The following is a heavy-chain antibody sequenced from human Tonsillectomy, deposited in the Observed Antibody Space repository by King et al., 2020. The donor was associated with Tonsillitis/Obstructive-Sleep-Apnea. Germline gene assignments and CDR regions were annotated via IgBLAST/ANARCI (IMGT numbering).Heavy chain of an antibody. J-gene: IGHJ5*02. CDR1: GFTFSSYG. D-gene: IGHD2-15*01. V-gene: IGHV3-33*01. Sequence: VQLVESGGGVVQPGRSLRLSCAASGFTFSSYGMHWVRQAPGKGLEWVAVIWYDGSNKYIADSVKGGFTISRDNSKNTLYLQMNSLRAEDTAVVYCARMVVAATSWFDPWGQGTLVTVSS. CDR3: ARMVVAATSWFDP. CDR2: IWYDGSNK.